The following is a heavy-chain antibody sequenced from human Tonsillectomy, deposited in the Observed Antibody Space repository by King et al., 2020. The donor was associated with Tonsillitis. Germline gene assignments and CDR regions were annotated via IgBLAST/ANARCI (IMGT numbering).Heavy chain of an antibody. CDR3: ARFLWCAEYRYGIDV. D-gene: IGHD4/OR15-4a*01. J-gene: IGHJ6*02. Sequence: VQLVESGAEVKKPGESLKISCKGSGYSFTSYWIGWVRQMPGKGLEWMGIIYPGDSDTRYSPSFQGQVTISADKSISTAYLQWSSLKASDTALYYCARFLWCAEYRYGIDVLGQGTKVTVSS. V-gene: IGHV5-51*01. CDR2: IYPGDSDT. CDR1: GYSFTSYW.